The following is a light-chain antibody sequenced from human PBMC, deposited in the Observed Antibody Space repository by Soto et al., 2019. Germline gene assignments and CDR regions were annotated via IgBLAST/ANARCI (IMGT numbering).Light chain of an antibody. Sequence: DIQMTQSPSSLSASVGDRVTITCRASQVISNSLAWYQQKPGKVPKLLIYAASTLQSGVPSRFSGSGSGRDFTLTISSLQPEDVATYYCQKSNTAPFTFGPGTKVDI. CDR2: AAS. CDR3: QKSNTAPFT. V-gene: IGKV1-27*01. CDR1: QVISNS. J-gene: IGKJ3*01.